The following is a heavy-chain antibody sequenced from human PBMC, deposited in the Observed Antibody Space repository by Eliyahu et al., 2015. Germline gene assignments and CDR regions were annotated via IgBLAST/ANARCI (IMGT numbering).Heavy chain of an antibody. CDR2: VFSSGST. J-gene: IGHJ6*02. D-gene: IGHD1-26*01. CDR1: GGSISSXY. V-gene: IGHV4-59*11. CDR3: ARASSGSPLYYGLDV. Sequence: QVQLQESGPGLVKPSETLSLTCTVSGGSISSXYWNWIRQPPGKGLEWIGYVFSSGSTNYNPSLKXRVXISADTSKNQFXLQLSSVTAADTAVYYCARASSGSPLYYGLDVWGRGTTVTVSS.